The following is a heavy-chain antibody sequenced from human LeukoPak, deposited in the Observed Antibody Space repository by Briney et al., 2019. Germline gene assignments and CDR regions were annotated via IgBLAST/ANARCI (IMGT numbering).Heavy chain of an antibody. Sequence: SVKVSCKASGYTFTGYYMHWVRQAPGQGLEWMGWIIPIFGTANYAQKFQGRVTITADESTSTAYMELSSLRSEDTAVYYCARATFEGGITILDYWGQGTLVTVSS. CDR2: IIPIFGTA. J-gene: IGHJ4*02. CDR1: GYTFTGYY. CDR3: ARATFEGGITILDY. D-gene: IGHD3-3*01. V-gene: IGHV1-69*13.